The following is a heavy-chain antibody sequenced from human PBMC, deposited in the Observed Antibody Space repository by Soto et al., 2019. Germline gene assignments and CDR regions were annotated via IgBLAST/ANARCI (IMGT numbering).Heavy chain of an antibody. CDR3: AKGQVQSVVPAAFYYYYGMDV. J-gene: IGHJ6*02. CDR2: ISGSGGST. V-gene: IGHV3-23*01. D-gene: IGHD2-2*01. Sequence: GGSLRLSWAASGFTFDDYAMSWVRQAPGKGLEWVSAISGSGGSTYYADSVKGRFTISRDNSKNTLYLQMNSLRAEDTAVYYCAKGQVQSVVPAAFYYYYGMDVWGQGTTVTVSS. CDR1: GFTFDDYA.